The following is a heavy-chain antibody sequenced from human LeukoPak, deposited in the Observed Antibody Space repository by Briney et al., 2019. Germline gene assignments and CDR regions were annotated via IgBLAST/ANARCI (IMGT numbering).Heavy chain of an antibody. CDR3: ARREHNWNHFDY. D-gene: IGHD1-20*01. V-gene: IGHV4-59*08. CDR1: GGSISSYS. Sequence: SETLSLTYTVSGGSISSYSWSWIRQPPGKGLEWIGYIYYSGNTNYNPSLKSRVTISIDTSKNQFSLKLSSVTAADTAVYYCARREHNWNHFDYWGQGTLVTVSS. CDR2: IYYSGNT. J-gene: IGHJ4*02.